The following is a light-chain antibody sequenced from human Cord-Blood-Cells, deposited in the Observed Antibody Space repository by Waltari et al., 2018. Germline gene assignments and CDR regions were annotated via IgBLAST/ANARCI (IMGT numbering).Light chain of an antibody. CDR2: EGS. V-gene: IGLV2-23*03. CDR1: SSDGGRYNL. CDR3: CSYAGSSTFDVV. J-gene: IGLJ2*01. Sequence: QSALTQPASVSGSPGQSITISCTGTSSDGGRYNLVSWYQQHPGKAPKLMIYEGSKPPPGFSNRFSGSESGNTASLTISGLQAEDEADYDCCSYAGSSTFDVVFGGGTKLTVL.